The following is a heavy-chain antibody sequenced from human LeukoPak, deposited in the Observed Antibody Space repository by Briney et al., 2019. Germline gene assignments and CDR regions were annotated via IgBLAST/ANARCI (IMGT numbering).Heavy chain of an antibody. CDR1: GGSISSYY. CDR3: ARDRGYDSPAFDI. V-gene: IGHV4-59*01. D-gene: IGHD5-12*01. J-gene: IGHJ3*02. Sequence: KPSETLSLTCTVSGGSISSYYWSWIRQPPGKGLEWIGYIYYSGSTNYNPSLKSRVTISVDTSKNQFSLKLSSVTAAVTAVYYCARDRGYDSPAFDIWGQGTMVTVSS. CDR2: IYYSGST.